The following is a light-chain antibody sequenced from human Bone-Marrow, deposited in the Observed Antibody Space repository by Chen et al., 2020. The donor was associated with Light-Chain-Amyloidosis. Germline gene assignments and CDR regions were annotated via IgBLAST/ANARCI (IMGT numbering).Light chain of an antibody. V-gene: IGKV3-20*01. CDR3: QQHATSPLT. J-gene: IGKJ4*01. CDR2: GSS. CDR1: QTISSNY. Sequence: EIVLTQSPGTLSLSPGEGANLSCRASQTISSNYLTWYQQKFGQAPRLLIYGSSSRATGIPDRFTGSGSGTDFTLTINRLEPEDFAMYYCQQHATSPLTFGGGTKVEIK.